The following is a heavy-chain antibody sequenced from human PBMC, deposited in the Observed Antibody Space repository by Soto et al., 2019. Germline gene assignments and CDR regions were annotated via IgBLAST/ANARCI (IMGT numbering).Heavy chain of an antibody. CDR2: IYYSGST. Sequence: SETLSFTCTVSGGSISSYYWSWIRQPQGKGLEWIAYIYYSGSTNYNSSLKSRVPISVDTSNNQLSLKLRSVTAADTAVYYCGRGLSKNSNSWSVFHDWGQGTLVTVSS. CDR1: GGSISSYY. D-gene: IGHD6-13*01. J-gene: IGHJ4*02. CDR3: GRGLSKNSNSWSVFHD. V-gene: IGHV4-59*01.